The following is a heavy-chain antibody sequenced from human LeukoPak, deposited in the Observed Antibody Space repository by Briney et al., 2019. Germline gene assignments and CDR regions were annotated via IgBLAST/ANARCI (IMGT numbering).Heavy chain of an antibody. CDR1: GYTFTSYG. V-gene: IGHV1-18*01. CDR3: ARSRYYYDSSGYYKDY. D-gene: IGHD3-22*01. J-gene: IGHJ4*02. CDR2: MSAYNGNT. Sequence: GASVKVSCKASGYTFTSYGISWVRQAPGQGLEWMGWMSAYNGNTNYAQKLQGRVTMTTDTSTSTAYMELRSLRSDDTAVYCCARSRYYYDSSGYYKDYWGQGTLVTVSS.